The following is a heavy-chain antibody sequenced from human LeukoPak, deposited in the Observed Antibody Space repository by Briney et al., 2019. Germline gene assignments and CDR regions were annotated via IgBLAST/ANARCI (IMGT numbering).Heavy chain of an antibody. CDR3: AKDGLRPQKYYFEN. CDR2: INWNGGST. Sequence: GGSLRLSCAASGFTFDDYGMSWVRQAPGKGLEWVSGINWNGGSTGYADSVKGRFTISRDNSKNTLYLQMNSLRTDDTAVYYCAKDGLRPQKYYFENWGQGTLVTVSS. CDR1: GFTFDDYG. V-gene: IGHV3-20*04. J-gene: IGHJ4*02.